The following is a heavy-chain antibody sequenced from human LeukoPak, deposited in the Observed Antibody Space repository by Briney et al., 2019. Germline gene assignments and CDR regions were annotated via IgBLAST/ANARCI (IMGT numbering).Heavy chain of an antibody. J-gene: IGHJ5*02. V-gene: IGHV3-23*01. CDR1: GLHFSGTA. Sequence: GGSLRLSCAASGLHFSGTAMSWVRQAPGKGLEWVSAISHDGMNAYYADSVKGRFTISRDNSKTTVSLEMSSLTAADTGVYYCAKDGAQYSSGPECDPRGQGALVTVSP. D-gene: IGHD6-19*01. CDR3: AKDGAQYSSGPECDP. CDR2: ISHDGMNA.